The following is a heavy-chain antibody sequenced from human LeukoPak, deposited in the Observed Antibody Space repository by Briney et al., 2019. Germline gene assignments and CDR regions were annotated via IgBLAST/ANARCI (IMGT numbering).Heavy chain of an antibody. D-gene: IGHD3-10*01. CDR3: ARVPHGSGGTTFSLDY. Sequence: ASVKVSCKASGYTFTSYYMHWVRQAPGQGLEWMGWINPNSGGTNYAQKFQGRVTMTRDTSISTAYMELSRLRSDDTAVYYCARVPHGSGGTTFSLDYWGQGTLVTVSS. CDR2: INPNSGGT. CDR1: GYTFTSYY. V-gene: IGHV1-2*02. J-gene: IGHJ4*02.